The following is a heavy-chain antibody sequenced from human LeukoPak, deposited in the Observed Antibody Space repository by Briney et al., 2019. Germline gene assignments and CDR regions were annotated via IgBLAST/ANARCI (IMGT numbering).Heavy chain of an antibody. CDR1: GFTFSSYG. CDR3: AKDGGAAAAIDY. CDR2: ISYDGSNK. Sequence: GGSLRLSCAASGFTFSSYGMHWVRQAPGKGLEWVAVISYDGSNKYYADSVKGRFTIFRDNSKNTLYLQMNSLRAEDTAVYYCAKDGGAAAAIDYWGQGTLVTVSS. D-gene: IGHD6-13*01. V-gene: IGHV3-30*18. J-gene: IGHJ4*02.